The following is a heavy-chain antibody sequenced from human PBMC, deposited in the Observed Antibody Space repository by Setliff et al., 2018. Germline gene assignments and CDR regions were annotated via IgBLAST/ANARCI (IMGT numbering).Heavy chain of an antibody. CDR2: ISSSSSYI. Sequence: LTCAVSGGSISSSNYWMSWVRQAPGKGLEWVSSISSSSSYIYYADSVKGRFTVSRDNAKNSLYLQMASLRAEDTAIYYCARTTGYRLEGDFDYWGQGTLVTVSS. D-gene: IGHD3-16*01. CDR3: ARTTGYRLEGDFDY. J-gene: IGHJ4*02. CDR1: GGSISSSNYW. V-gene: IGHV3-21*04.